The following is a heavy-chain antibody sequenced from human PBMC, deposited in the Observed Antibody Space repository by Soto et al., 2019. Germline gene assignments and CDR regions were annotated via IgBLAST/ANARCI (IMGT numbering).Heavy chain of an antibody. D-gene: IGHD3-3*01. V-gene: IGHV3-23*01. J-gene: IGHJ4*02. Sequence: GGSLRLSCAASGFTFSSYAMSWVRQAPGKGLEWVSAISGSGGSTYYADSVKGRFTISRDNSKNTLYLQMNSLRAEDTAVYYCAKKRFWRGYYEDYFDYWGQGTLVTVSS. CDR1: GFTFSSYA. CDR3: AKKRFWRGYYEDYFDY. CDR2: ISGSGGST.